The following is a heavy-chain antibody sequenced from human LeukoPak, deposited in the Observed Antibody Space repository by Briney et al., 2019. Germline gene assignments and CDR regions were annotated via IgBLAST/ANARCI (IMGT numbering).Heavy chain of an antibody. CDR3: ARGGIYCSSTSCYWISVDY. CDR1: GFTVSSNY. Sequence: GGSLRLSCAASGFTVSSNYMSWVRQAPGKGLEWGAIISYDESNKYYTDSVKGRFTISRDDSKNTLYLQMHSLRAEDTAVYYCARGGIYCSSTSCYWISVDYWGQGTLVTVSS. CDR2: ISYDESNK. J-gene: IGHJ4*02. D-gene: IGHD2-2*01. V-gene: IGHV3-30*03.